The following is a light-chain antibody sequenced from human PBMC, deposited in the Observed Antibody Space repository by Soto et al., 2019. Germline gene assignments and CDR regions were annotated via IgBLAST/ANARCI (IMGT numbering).Light chain of an antibody. V-gene: IGKV3-20*01. CDR1: QTITGSY. Sequence: EIVLTQSPGILSLSPGERATLSCRASQTITGSYLAWYQQKPGQAPRLLIYGASIRATGIPDRFSGSGSGPDFTLTISRLEPEDFAVYYCQQYGSSPRTFGQGTTVEIK. CDR3: QQYGSSPRT. J-gene: IGKJ1*01. CDR2: GAS.